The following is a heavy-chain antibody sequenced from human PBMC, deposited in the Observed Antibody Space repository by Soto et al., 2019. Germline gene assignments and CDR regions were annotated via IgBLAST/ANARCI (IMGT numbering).Heavy chain of an antibody. D-gene: IGHD3-22*01. Sequence: GESLKISCKGSGYSFTSYWISCVRQMPGKGLELMGRIDPSDSDTYYSPSFQGHVTISADKSISAAYLQWSSLKASDTAMYYCATLGYSLGTFDFWGRGTRVTVSS. CDR2: IDPSDSDT. J-gene: IGHJ3*01. CDR3: ATLGYSLGTFDF. V-gene: IGHV5-10-1*01. CDR1: GYSFTSYW.